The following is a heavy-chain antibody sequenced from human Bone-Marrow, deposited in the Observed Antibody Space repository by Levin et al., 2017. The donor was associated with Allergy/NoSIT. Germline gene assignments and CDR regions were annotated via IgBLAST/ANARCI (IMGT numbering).Heavy chain of an antibody. CDR3: ARKAGNTRVKFDP. CDR1: GGSVNSADYY. CDR2: ISGSGTT. V-gene: IGHV4-30-4*01. J-gene: IGHJ5*02. Sequence: SETLSLTCTVSGGSVNSADYYWTWFRQPPGRGLEWIGYISGSGTTYYNPSLESRLTISIDTSRSQFSLRLSSVAAADTAVYYCARKAGNTRVKFDPWGQGTLVTVSS. D-gene: IGHD6-13*01.